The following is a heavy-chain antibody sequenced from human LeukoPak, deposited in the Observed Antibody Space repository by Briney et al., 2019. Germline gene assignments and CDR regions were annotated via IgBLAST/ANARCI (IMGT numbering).Heavy chain of an antibody. Sequence: PGGSLRLSCSASGFTFSSYAMHWVRQAPGKGLEYVSAISSNGSSTYYADSVKGRFTISRDNSKNTLYLQMSSLRAEDTAVYYCVKMTHRGSRWYAYDYWGQGALVTVSS. J-gene: IGHJ4*02. CDR2: ISSNGSST. CDR1: GFTFSSYA. CDR3: VKMTHRGSRWYAYDY. V-gene: IGHV3-64D*06. D-gene: IGHD6-19*01.